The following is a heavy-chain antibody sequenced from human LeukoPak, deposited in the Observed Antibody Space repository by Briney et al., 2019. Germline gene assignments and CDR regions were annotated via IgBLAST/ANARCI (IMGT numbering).Heavy chain of an antibody. CDR2: IHYSGST. J-gene: IGHJ4*02. D-gene: IGHD3-22*01. CDR3: ARFSSACSDDSCYLDY. Sequence: SETLSLTCTVSGGSISGHFWSWIRQPPGKGLELTGHIHYSGSTFYKPSLKSRVTISLDSSRPQFSLRLTSVTAADTAVSYCARFSSACSDDSCYLDYWGKGPLVTVSS. CDR1: GGSISGHF. V-gene: IGHV4-59*11.